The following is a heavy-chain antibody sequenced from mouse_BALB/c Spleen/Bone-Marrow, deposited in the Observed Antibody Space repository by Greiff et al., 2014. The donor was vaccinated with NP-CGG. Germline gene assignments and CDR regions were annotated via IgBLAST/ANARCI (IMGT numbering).Heavy chain of an antibody. CDR2: IDPANGNT. J-gene: IGHJ4*01. CDR3: ASSGNYEGGAMDY. D-gene: IGHD2-1*01. V-gene: IGHV14-3*02. CDR1: GFNIKDTY. Sequence: VQLKQSGAELVKPGASVKLSCTASGFNIKDTYMHWVKQRPEQGLEWTGRIDPANGNTKYVPTFQGKATITADTSSNTAYLQFSSLTSEDTAVYYCASSGNYEGGAMDYWGQGISVTVSS.